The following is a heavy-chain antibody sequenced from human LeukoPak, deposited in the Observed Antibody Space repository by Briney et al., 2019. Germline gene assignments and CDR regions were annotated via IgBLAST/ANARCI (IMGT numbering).Heavy chain of an antibody. V-gene: IGHV4-34*01. Sequence: TSETLSLTCAVYGGSFSGYYWSWIRQPPGKGLEWIGEINHSGSTNYNPSLKSRVTISVDTSKNQFSLKLSSVTAADTAVYYCARGHTIRYFDWLFPIAYFDYWGQGTLVTVSS. CDR2: INHSGST. CDR3: ARGHTIRYFDWLFPIAYFDY. D-gene: IGHD3-9*01. J-gene: IGHJ4*02. CDR1: GGSFSGYY.